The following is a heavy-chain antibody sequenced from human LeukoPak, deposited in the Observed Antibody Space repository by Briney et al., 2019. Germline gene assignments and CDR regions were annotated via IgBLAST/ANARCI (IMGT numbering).Heavy chain of an antibody. J-gene: IGHJ4*02. CDR1: GYTFTSYG. CDR3: ARTGHYYDSSGQLDY. CDR2: ISAYNGNT. D-gene: IGHD3-22*01. V-gene: IGHV1-18*01. Sequence: ASVKVSCKASGYTFTSYGNSWVRQAPGQGLEWMGWISAYNGNTNYAQKLQGRVTMTTDTSTSTAYMELRSLGSDDTAVYYCARTGHYYDSSGQLDYWGQGTLVTVSS.